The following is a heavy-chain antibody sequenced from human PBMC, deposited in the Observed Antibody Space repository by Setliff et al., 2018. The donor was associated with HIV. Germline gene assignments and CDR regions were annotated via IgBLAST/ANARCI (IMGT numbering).Heavy chain of an antibody. Sequence: SETLSLTCTVSGGSISPYYWSWIRQPPGKGLEWIAWISDSGTTNYNPSLKSRVTLSVDTSKNQFSLNLNSVTAADTAVYYCARGQGCGGGCHYAFEMWGQGTMVTVSS. CDR2: ISDSGTT. V-gene: IGHV4-59*08. CDR1: GGSISPYY. CDR3: ARGQGCGGGCHYAFEM. J-gene: IGHJ3*02. D-gene: IGHD2-21*02.